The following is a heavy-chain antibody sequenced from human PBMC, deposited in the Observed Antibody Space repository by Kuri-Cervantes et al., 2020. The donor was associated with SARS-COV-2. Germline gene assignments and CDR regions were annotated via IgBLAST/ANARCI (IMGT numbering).Heavy chain of an antibody. CDR2: VYYSGST. J-gene: IGHJ4*02. CDR1: GGSIRSYY. CDR3: ASIGYCSSTSCFVGRGDY. V-gene: IGHV4-59*01. Sequence: SETLSLTCTVSGGSIRSYYWSWIRQPPGKGLEWIGYVYYSGSTNYNPSLKSRVTISVDTSKNQLSLKLSSVTAADTAVYYCASIGYCSSTSCFVGRGDYWGQGTLVTVSS. D-gene: IGHD2-2*01.